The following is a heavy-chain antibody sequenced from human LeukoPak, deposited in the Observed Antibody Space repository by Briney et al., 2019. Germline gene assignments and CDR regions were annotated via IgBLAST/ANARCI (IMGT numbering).Heavy chain of an antibody. D-gene: IGHD3-3*01. J-gene: IGHJ4*02. CDR3: ARVPEGTTFGVVSEYYFDY. Sequence: SETLSLTCTVSGGSISSSSYYWGWIRQPPGKGLEWIGSIYYSGSTYYNPSLKSRVTISVDTSKNQFSLKLSSVTAADTAVYYCARVPEGTTFGVVSEYYFDYWGQGTLVTVSS. V-gene: IGHV4-39*07. CDR1: GGSISSSSYY. CDR2: IYYSGST.